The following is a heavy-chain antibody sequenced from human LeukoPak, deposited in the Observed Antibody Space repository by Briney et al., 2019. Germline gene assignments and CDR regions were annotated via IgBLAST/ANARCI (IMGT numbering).Heavy chain of an antibody. Sequence: SETLSLTCTVSGGSISSYYWSWIRQPPGKGLEWIGYIYYSGSTNYNPSLKSRVTISVDTSKNQFSLKLSSVTAADTAVYYCAREYIGYGYDRYFDYWGQGTLVTVSS. J-gene: IGHJ4*02. CDR3: AREYIGYGYDRYFDY. CDR2: IYYSGST. V-gene: IGHV4-59*01. CDR1: GGSISSYY. D-gene: IGHD5-18*01.